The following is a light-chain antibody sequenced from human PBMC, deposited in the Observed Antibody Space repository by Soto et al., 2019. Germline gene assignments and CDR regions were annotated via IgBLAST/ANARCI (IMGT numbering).Light chain of an antibody. J-gene: IGKJ5*01. V-gene: IGKV3-20*01. Sequence: EVVLTQSPGTLSLSPGERATLSCRASQSVRSSYLAWYQQTPGQAPRLLIYAASRRATGIPDRFSGSGSGTDFTLTISRLEPEDFAVYYCQQYGSSGTFGQGTRLAIK. CDR1: QSVRSSY. CDR3: QQYGSSGT. CDR2: AAS.